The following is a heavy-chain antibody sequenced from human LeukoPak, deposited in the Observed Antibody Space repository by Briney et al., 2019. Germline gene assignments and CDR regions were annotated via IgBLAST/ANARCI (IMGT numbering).Heavy chain of an antibody. J-gene: IGHJ4*02. CDR1: GFIFNDYA. D-gene: IGHD3-22*01. Sequence: GGSLRLSCAASGFIFNDYAMHWVRQAPGKGLEWVSGISWNGDNTAYANSVKGRFTISRDKAKNSLYLQMNSLRVEDTALYYCAKDLTYFYDSIDSGGDYWGQGTLVTVSS. CDR2: ISWNGDNT. CDR3: AKDLTYFYDSIDSGGDY. V-gene: IGHV3-9*01.